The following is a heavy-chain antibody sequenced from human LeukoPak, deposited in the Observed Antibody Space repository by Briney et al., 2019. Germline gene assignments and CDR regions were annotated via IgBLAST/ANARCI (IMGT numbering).Heavy chain of an antibody. Sequence: PGGSLRLSCAASGFTFSSYGMHWVRQAPGKGLEWVAFIRYDGSNKYYADSVKGRFTISRDNSKNTLYLQMNSLRAEDTAVYYCAKDGSLDYGENDYWGQGTLVTVSS. J-gene: IGHJ4*02. CDR2: IRYDGSNK. CDR1: GFTFSSYG. D-gene: IGHD4-17*01. CDR3: AKDGSLDYGENDY. V-gene: IGHV3-30*02.